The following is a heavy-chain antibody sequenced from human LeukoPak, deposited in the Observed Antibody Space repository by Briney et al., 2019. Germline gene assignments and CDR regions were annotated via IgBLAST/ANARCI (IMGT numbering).Heavy chain of an antibody. CDR3: ARGLNRGIAVAGPTAH. Sequence: PSETLSLTCAVYGGSFSGYYWSWIRQPPGEGLEWIGEINHSGSTNYNPSPKSRVTISVDTSKNQFSLKLSSVTAADTAVYYCARGLNRGIAVAGPTAHWGQGTLVTVSS. J-gene: IGHJ4*02. CDR2: INHSGST. CDR1: GGSFSGYY. D-gene: IGHD6-19*01. V-gene: IGHV4-34*01.